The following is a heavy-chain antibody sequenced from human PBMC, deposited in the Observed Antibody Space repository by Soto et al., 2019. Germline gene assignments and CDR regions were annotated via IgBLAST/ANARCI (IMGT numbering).Heavy chain of an antibody. D-gene: IGHD3-22*01. CDR2: ISGSGGST. Sequence: SGDARSRKRQAPGKGLEWVSAISGSGGSTYYADSVKGRFTISRDNSKNTLYLQMNSLRAEDTAVYYCAKDPSSITMRRCWPVSWCQLTRVTVS. CDR1: SGDA. CDR3: AKDPSSITMRRCWPVS. V-gene: IGHV3-23*01. J-gene: IGHJ5*02.